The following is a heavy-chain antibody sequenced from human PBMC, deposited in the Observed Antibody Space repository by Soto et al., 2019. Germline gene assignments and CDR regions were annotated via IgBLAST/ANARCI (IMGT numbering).Heavy chain of an antibody. CDR1: GDTFTDYY. CDR3: ARGGHVVVVTAALDY. CDR2: VNPSGGHT. Sequence: QVQLMQSGAEVKKPGASVKVSCKASGDTFTDYYIHWVRQAPGQGLEWMGTVNPSGGHTTYAQHFRGRVTMPRDTSTSTLYMELTSLTSDDPAIYYCARGGHVVVVTAALDYWGPGTLVTVSS. V-gene: IGHV1-46*01. D-gene: IGHD2-21*02. J-gene: IGHJ4*02.